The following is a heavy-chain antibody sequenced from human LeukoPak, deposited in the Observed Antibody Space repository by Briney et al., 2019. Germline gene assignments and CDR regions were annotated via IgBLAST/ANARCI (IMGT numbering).Heavy chain of an antibody. CDR2: LNPDGGAE. V-gene: IGHV3-7*01. CDR3: AAWYCDGDCYSR. J-gene: IGHJ4*02. CDR1: GFTFSTSW. D-gene: IGHD2-21*02. Sequence: GGSLRLSCAASGFTFSTSWMNWVRQAPGKGLEWVANLNPDGGAERYVDSMKGRFTISRDNAKNSLSLQMSSLRGEDTAVYYCAAWYCDGDCYSRWGQGTLVTVSS.